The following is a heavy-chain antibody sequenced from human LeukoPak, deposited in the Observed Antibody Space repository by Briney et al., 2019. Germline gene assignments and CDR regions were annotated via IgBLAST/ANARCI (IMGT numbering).Heavy chain of an antibody. CDR1: GFTFSSYS. CDR2: ISSSSSYI. D-gene: IGHD3-22*01. V-gene: IGHV3-21*01. CDR3: ARKFDYYDSSGYYPFDY. J-gene: IGHJ4*02. Sequence: GGSLRLSCAASGFTFSSYSMNWVRQAPGKGLEWVSSISSSSSYIYYADSVKGRFTIFRDNAKNSLYLQMNSLRAEDTAVYYCARKFDYYDSSGYYPFDYWGQGTLVTVSS.